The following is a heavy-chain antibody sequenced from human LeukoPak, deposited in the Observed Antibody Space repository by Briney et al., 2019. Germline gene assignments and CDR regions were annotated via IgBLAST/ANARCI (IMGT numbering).Heavy chain of an antibody. J-gene: IGHJ4*02. CDR3: AKDYNFGY. V-gene: IGHV3-23*01. CDR2: ISGSGDST. D-gene: IGHD4-11*01. Sequence: GGSLRLSCAASGFTFTSYSMSWVRQAPGKGLEWVSTISGSGDSTYYADSVKGRFTISRDKSKNTLYLQMNSLRVEDTAIYFCAKDYNFGYWGQGTQVTVSS. CDR1: GFTFTSYS.